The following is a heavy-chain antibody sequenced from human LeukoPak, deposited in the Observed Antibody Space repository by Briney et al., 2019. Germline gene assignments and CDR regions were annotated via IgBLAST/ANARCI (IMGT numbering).Heavy chain of an antibody. CDR1: GGSISRGTYY. CDR3: ARSFTDNFFFEN. Sequence: PSETLSLTCAVSGGSISRGTYYWGWIRQPPGKGLQWIGSISYSGNTYSNPSLAGRVTMSVDTSKNQFSLKLSSVTAADTAVYYCARSFTDNFFFENWGQGTLVIVSS. CDR2: ISYSGNT. V-gene: IGHV4-39*07. J-gene: IGHJ4*02. D-gene: IGHD1-1*01.